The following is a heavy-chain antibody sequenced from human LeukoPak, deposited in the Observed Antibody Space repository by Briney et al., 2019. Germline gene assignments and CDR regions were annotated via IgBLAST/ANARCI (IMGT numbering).Heavy chain of an antibody. D-gene: IGHD4-17*01. CDR2: FYYSGST. V-gene: IGHV4-59*01. J-gene: IGHJ4*02. Sequence: SETLSLTCTVSGGSISSYYWSWIRQPPGKGLEWIGYFYYSGSTNYNPSLKSRVSIPVDTSKNQFSLKLSSVTTADTAVYYCARGDMTTVTTMGYWGQGTLVTVSS. CDR3: ARGDMTTVTTMGY. CDR1: GGSISSYY.